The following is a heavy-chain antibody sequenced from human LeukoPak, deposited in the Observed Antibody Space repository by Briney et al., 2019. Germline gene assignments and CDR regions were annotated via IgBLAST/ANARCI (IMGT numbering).Heavy chain of an antibody. Sequence: KPSETLSLTCTVSGGSISSGGYYWSWIRQHPGKGLEWIGYIYYSGSTYYNPSLKSRVTISVDTSKNQFSLKLSSVTAADTAVYYCARGSNTMTTVTLNWFDPWGQGTLVTVSS. CDR3: ARGSNTMTTVTLNWFDP. V-gene: IGHV4-31*03. D-gene: IGHD4-11*01. CDR2: IYYSGST. CDR1: GGSISSGGYY. J-gene: IGHJ5*02.